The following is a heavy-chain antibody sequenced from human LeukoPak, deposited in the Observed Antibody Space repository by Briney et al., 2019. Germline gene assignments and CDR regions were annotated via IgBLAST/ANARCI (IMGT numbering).Heavy chain of an antibody. CDR3: ARAERGVRAYGDYVRY. D-gene: IGHD4-17*01. CDR1: GFTFSSYA. V-gene: IGHV3-23*01. Sequence: PGGSLRLSCAASGFTFSSYAMSWVRQAPGKGLEWVSAISGSGGSTYYADSVKGRFTISRDNSKNTLYLQMNSLRAEDTAVYYCARAERGVRAYGDYVRYWGQGTLVTVSS. J-gene: IGHJ4*02. CDR2: ISGSGGST.